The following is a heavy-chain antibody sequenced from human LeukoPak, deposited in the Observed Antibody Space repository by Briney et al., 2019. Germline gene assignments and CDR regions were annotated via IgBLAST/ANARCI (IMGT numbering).Heavy chain of an antibody. CDR3: AKDMDRIAVADAFDI. J-gene: IGHJ3*02. V-gene: IGHV3-9*01. CDR2: ISWNSGSI. CDR1: GFTFDDYA. Sequence: AGGSLRLSCAASGFTFDDYAMHWVRQAPGEGLEWVSGISWNSGSIGYADPVKGRFTISRDNAKNSLYLQMNSLRAEDTALYYCAKDMDRIAVADAFDIWGQGTMVTVSS. D-gene: IGHD6-19*01.